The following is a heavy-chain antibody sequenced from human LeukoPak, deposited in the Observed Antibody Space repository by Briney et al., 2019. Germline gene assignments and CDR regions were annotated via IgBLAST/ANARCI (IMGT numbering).Heavy chain of an antibody. V-gene: IGHV3-30*02. CDR1: GFPFSDYV. D-gene: IGHD6-19*01. Sequence: PGGSLRLSCAASGFPFSDYVMHWVRQAPGKGLEWVSVIRYDGNNKYYADSVKGRFTISRDNSKNTLYLQMNSLRAEDTAIYYCAKMPLAVAGTGDDAFDIWGQGTMVTVSS. CDR3: AKMPLAVAGTGDDAFDI. CDR2: IRYDGNNK. J-gene: IGHJ3*02.